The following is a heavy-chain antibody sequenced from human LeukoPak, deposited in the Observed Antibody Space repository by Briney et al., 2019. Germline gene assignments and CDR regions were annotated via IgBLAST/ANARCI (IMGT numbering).Heavy chain of an antibody. Sequence: SETLSLTCTVSGGSISSYYWRWIRQPPGKGLEWIGYIYYTGTTNYNPSLKSRVTILVDTSKNQFSLKLNSVSAADTGVYYCARDQRRTSCFDYWGQGTLVTVSS. J-gene: IGHJ4*02. CDR2: IYYTGTT. CDR1: GGSISSYY. CDR3: ARDQRRTSCFDY. D-gene: IGHD2-2*01. V-gene: IGHV4-59*01.